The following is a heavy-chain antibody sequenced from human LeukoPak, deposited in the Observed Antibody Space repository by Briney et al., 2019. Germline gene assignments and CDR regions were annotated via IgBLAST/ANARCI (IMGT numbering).Heavy chain of an antibody. V-gene: IGHV3-7*01. J-gene: IGHJ3*01. CDR3: ARDRSYYGDAFDV. D-gene: IGHD1-26*01. CDR1: GFTFSSYA. Sequence: TGGSLRLSCAASGFTFSSYAMTWVRQAPGKGLEWVATIKGDGSEKFHVDSVKGRITISRDNANNSLSLQMNSLRVEDTAVYYCARDRSYYGDAFDVWGQGTKVTVSS. CDR2: IKGDGSEK.